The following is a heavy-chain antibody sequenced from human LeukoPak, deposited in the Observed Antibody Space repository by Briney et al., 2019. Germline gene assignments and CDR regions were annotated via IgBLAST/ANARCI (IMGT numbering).Heavy chain of an antibody. CDR2: INPNSGGT. V-gene: IGHV1-2*02. CDR1: GYTFTSYG. Sequence: ASVKVSCKASGYTFTSYGISWVRQAPGQGLEWMGWINPNSGGTNYAQKFQGRVTMTRDTSISTAYMELSRLRSDDTAVYYCARLFGYSYGYPYYYYMDVWGKGTTVTVSS. J-gene: IGHJ6*03. D-gene: IGHD5-18*01. CDR3: ARLFGYSYGYPYYYYMDV.